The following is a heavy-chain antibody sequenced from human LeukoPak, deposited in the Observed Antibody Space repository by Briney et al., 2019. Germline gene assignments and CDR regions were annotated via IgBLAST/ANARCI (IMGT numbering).Heavy chain of an antibody. D-gene: IGHD1-26*01. CDR1: LYTYTSYY. V-gene: IGHV1-46*01. CDR3: ARGGELLTDY. Sequence: GASVKVSCKASLYTYTSYYMHWVRQPPGQGLEGMGIINSSGGSTSYAQKFQSRVTQTRDKSTSTVYMELSSLRSEDTAVSYSARGGELLTDYWGQGTLVTVSS. CDR2: INSSGGST. J-gene: IGHJ4*02.